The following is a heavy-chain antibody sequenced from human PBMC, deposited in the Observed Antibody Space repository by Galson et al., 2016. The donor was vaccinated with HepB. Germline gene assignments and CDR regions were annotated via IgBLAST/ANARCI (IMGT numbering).Heavy chain of an antibody. CDR1: GFTFSSYA. CDR2: ISGSGGST. D-gene: IGHD4-17*01. CDR3: AKADYGDYGYFDY. J-gene: IGHJ4*02. Sequence: SLRLSCAASGFTFSSYAMSWVRQAPGKGLEWVAAISGSGGSTYYTDSAKGRFTISRDNSKNTLYLQMNSLRAEDTAVYYCAKADYGDYGYFDYWGQGTLGTVSS. V-gene: IGHV3-23*01.